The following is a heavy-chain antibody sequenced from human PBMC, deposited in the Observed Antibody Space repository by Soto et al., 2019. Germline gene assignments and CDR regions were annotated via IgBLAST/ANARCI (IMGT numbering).Heavy chain of an antibody. CDR2: INGGGSSA. CDR3: TRGGGYSGYYTFDY. J-gene: IGHJ4*02. Sequence: EVQLVESGGDLVQPGGSLRLSCAASGFSFSIFWMHWVRQAPGKGLVWVSSINGGGSSADYADSVKGCFTFSRDNTKNPGYLQMNSLIAADTAVYYFTRGGGYSGYYTFDYSCPGPLFTVSS. V-gene: IGHV3-74*01. CDR1: GFSFSIFW. D-gene: IGHD5-12*01.